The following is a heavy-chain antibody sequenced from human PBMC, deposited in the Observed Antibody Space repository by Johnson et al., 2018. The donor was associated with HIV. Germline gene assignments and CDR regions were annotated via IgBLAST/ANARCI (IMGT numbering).Heavy chain of an antibody. V-gene: IGHV3-20*04. D-gene: IGHD3-16*02. Sequence: VQLMESGGGLVQPGGSLRLSCAASGFTFSSYAMSWVRQAPGKGLEWVSGINWNGGSTGYADSVKGRFIISRDNAKNSLYLQMNSLRAGDTAVYYCARGDRYHAFDIWGQGTMVTVSS. CDR1: GFTFSSYA. CDR2: INWNGGST. CDR3: ARGDRYHAFDI. J-gene: IGHJ3*02.